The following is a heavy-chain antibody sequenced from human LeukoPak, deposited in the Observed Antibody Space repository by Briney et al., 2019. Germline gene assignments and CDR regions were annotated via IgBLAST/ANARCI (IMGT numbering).Heavy chain of an antibody. CDR3: ARGLFVDYEKYDTFEI. Sequence: ASVKVSCKASGYTFTNYDIHWVRQATGQGPEWVAWINPNRGNTASAQKFQGRITVSRNTSTSTTYMELSSLRSDDTAVYYCARGLFVDYEKYDTFEIWGQGTKVTVAP. V-gene: IGHV1-8*01. D-gene: IGHD4-17*01. CDR2: INPNRGNT. J-gene: IGHJ3*02. CDR1: GYTFTNYD.